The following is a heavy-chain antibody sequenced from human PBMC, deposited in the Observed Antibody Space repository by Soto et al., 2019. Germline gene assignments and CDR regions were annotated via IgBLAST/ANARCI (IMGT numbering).Heavy chain of an antibody. CDR1: GYTFTDYF. V-gene: IGHV1-2*02. CDR3: ARVTLKAGNWFDP. J-gene: IGHJ5*02. Sequence: QVQLVQSGAEVKKPGASVKVSCKASGYTFTDYFIHWVRQAPGQGFEWMGWINPKSRGTNYAQKFQGRVTMTRDTSNSTAYMELRGLRSVDTAVYYCARVTLKAGNWFDPWGQGTLVTVSS. CDR2: INPKSRGT.